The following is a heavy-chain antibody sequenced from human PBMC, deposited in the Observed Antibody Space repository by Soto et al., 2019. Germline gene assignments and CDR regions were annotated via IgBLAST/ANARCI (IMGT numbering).Heavy chain of an antibody. J-gene: IGHJ4*02. CDR3: ARQVVDGAVAGSGSFDY. D-gene: IGHD3-10*01. Sequence: PSETLSLTCTVSGGSISSRGYYWGWIRQPPGKGLEWIGTIYYSGSTYYNPSLKSRVTISVDTSKNQFSLKLSSVTAADTGVYYCARQVVDGAVAGSGSFDYWGQGTLVTVSS. CDR2: IYYSGST. V-gene: IGHV4-39*01. CDR1: GGSISSRGYY.